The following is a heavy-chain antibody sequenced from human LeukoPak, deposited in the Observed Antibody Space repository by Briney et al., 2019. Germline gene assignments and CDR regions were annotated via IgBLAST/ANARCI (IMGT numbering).Heavy chain of an antibody. V-gene: IGHV3-7*03. J-gene: IGHJ6*02. CDR1: GFTFTNFW. CDR3: AIAYGLNV. CDR2: INGDGSDR. Sequence: GGSLRLSCAASGFTFTNFWMSWVRQAPGKGLEWVANINGDGSDRYYMDSLKGRFTISRDNAKNSLYLQMNSLRVEDTAIYYCAIAYGLNVWGQGTTVTVSS.